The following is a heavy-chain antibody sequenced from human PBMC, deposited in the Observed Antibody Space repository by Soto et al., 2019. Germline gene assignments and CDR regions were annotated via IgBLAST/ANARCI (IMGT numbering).Heavy chain of an antibody. CDR2: ISSSGSTI. CDR3: ARRGYCSSTSCYPRWFDP. Sequence: GGSLRLSCAASGFTFSDYYMSWIRQAPGKGLEWVSYISSSGSTIYYADSVKGRFTISRDNAKNSLYLQMNSLRAEDTAVYYCARRGYCSSTSCYPRWFDPWGQGTLVTVSS. D-gene: IGHD2-2*01. J-gene: IGHJ5*02. CDR1: GFTFSDYY. V-gene: IGHV3-11*01.